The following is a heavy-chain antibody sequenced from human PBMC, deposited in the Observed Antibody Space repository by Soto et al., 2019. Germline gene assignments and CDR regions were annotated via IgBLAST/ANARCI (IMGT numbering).Heavy chain of an antibody. CDR3: ARDRVIRSTSLAHWFDP. J-gene: IGHJ5*02. V-gene: IGHV4-31*03. D-gene: IGHD3-10*01. CDR2: IYNNGRT. CDR1: SGSITSDGYY. Sequence: SETLSLTCTVSSGSITSDGYYWSWLRQSPGKGLEWIGYIYNNGRTYYNPSLESRVSISIDTPNHQFSLTLRSVTAADTAVYYCARDRVIRSTSLAHWFDPWGQGAQVTVSS.